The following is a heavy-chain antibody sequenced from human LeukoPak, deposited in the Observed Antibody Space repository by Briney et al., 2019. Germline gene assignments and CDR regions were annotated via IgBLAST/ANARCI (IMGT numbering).Heavy chain of an antibody. D-gene: IGHD6-13*01. Sequence: PGRSLRLSCAASGFTFSSYGMHWVRQAPGKGLEGVAVISYDGSNKYYADSVKGRFTISRDNSKNTLYLQMNSLRAEDTAVYYCAKELGLGYSSSWSDYWGQGTLVTVSS. CDR3: AKELGLGYSSSWSDY. J-gene: IGHJ4*02. CDR2: ISYDGSNK. CDR1: GFTFSSYG. V-gene: IGHV3-30*18.